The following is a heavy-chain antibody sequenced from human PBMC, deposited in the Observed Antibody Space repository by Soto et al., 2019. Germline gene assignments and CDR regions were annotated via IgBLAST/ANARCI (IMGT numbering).Heavy chain of an antibody. CDR2: ISYDGSNK. V-gene: IGHV3-30*18. D-gene: IGHD6-19*01. Sequence: GGSLRLSCAASGFTFSSYGMHWVRQAPGKGLEWVAVISYDGSNKYYADSVKGRFTISRDNSKNTLYLQMNSLRAEDTAVYYCAKDRGYSSGWPYYYYYGMDVWGQGTTVTVSS. CDR1: GFTFSSYG. J-gene: IGHJ6*02. CDR3: AKDRGYSSGWPYYYYYGMDV.